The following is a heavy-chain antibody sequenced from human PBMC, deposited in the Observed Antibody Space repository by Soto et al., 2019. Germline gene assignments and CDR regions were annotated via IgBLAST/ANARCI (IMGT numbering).Heavy chain of an antibody. D-gene: IGHD2-8*01. V-gene: IGHV3-7*03. CDR3: ARGSNQDY. J-gene: IGHJ4*02. Sequence: EVQLVESGGDLVQPGGSLRLSCVASGFTFSPYWMSWVRQATGRGLQWVATINNDGSEKYYADSVKGRFTISRDNARDSLYLQLTSLRAEDTAIYYCARGSNQDYWGQGTLVAVSS. CDR1: GFTFSPYW. CDR2: INNDGSEK.